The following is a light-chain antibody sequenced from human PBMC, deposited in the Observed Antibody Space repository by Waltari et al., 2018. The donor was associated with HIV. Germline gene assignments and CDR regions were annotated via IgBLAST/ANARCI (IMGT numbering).Light chain of an antibody. CDR1: SSDVGGYNY. CDR3: SSYTSSRSYV. J-gene: IGLJ1*01. Sequence: QSALTQPASVSGSPGQSITISCTGTSSDVGGYNYVTWYQQHPGKAPKLMMYAVSNRPSGVSNRFAGSKSGNTASLTISGLQAEDEADYYCSSYTSSRSYVFGTGTRVTV. V-gene: IGLV2-14*03. CDR2: AVS.